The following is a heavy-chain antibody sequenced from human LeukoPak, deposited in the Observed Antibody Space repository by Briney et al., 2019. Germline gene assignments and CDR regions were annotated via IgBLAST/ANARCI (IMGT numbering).Heavy chain of an antibody. CDR1: GGTFSSYA. Sequence: SVKVSCKASGGTFSSYAISWVRQAPGQGLEWMGGIIPIFGTANYAQKFQGRVTITADKSTSTAYMELSSLRSEDTAVYYCAIPYSSSSGAFDIWGQGTMVTVSS. V-gene: IGHV1-69*06. D-gene: IGHD6-6*01. J-gene: IGHJ3*02. CDR2: IIPIFGTA. CDR3: AIPYSSSSGAFDI.